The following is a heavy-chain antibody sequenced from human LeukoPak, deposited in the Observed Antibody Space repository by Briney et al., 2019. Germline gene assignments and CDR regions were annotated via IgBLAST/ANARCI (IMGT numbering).Heavy chain of an antibody. V-gene: IGHV1-2*02. CDR2: INPNSGGT. CDR3: ASSSPAAGTNWFDP. D-gene: IGHD6-13*01. CDR1: GYTFTGYY. J-gene: IGHJ5*02. Sequence: ASVKVSCKASGYTFTGYYMHWVRQAPGQGLEWMGWINPNSGGTNYAQKFQGRVTMTRDTSISTAYMELSRLRSDDTAVYYCASSSPAAGTNWFDPWGQRTLVTVSS.